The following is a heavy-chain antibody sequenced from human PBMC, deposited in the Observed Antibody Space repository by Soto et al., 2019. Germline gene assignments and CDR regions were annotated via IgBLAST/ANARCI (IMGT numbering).Heavy chain of an antibody. J-gene: IGHJ4*02. D-gene: IGHD2-21*02. Sequence: QVQLVRSGAEEKKPGASVKVSCKASGYTFTSYAMHWVRQAPGQRLEWMGWINAGNGNTKYSQKFQGRVTITRDTSASTAYMELSSLRSEDTDVYYCARAWVVVTAPDYWGQGTLVTVSS. CDR3: ARAWVVVTAPDY. CDR1: GYTFTSYA. V-gene: IGHV1-3*05. CDR2: INAGNGNT.